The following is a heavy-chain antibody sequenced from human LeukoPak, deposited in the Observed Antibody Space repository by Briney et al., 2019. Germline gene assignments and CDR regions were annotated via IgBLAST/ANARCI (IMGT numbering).Heavy chain of an antibody. J-gene: IGHJ3*02. CDR3: ARSPDIVVVPAAIPDAFDI. Sequence: GGSLRLSCAASGFTFSSYEMNWVRQAPGKGLEWVSYISSSGSTICYADSVKGRFTISRDNAKNSLYLQMNSLRAEDTAVYYCARSPDIVVVPAAIPDAFDIWGQGTMVTVSS. CDR2: ISSSGSTI. D-gene: IGHD2-2*02. V-gene: IGHV3-48*03. CDR1: GFTFSSYE.